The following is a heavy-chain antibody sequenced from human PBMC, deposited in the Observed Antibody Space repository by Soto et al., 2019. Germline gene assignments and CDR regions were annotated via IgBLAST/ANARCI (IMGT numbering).Heavy chain of an antibody. Sequence: EVQLVESGGSLVQPGGSLRLSCAASGFTVSSNYINWVRQAPGKGLQWISVIYSDGTTHYADSVKGRFTMSRDNSKNTWYLQMTSLRVEDTAVYYCARDPFGGGGDHWGQGTLVSVSS. CDR3: ARDPFGGGGDH. V-gene: IGHV3-66*01. D-gene: IGHD3-16*01. CDR2: IYSDGTT. CDR1: GFTVSSNY. J-gene: IGHJ4*02.